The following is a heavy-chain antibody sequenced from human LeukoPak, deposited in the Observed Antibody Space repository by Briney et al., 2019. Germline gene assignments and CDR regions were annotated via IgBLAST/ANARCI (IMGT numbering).Heavy chain of an antibody. V-gene: IGHV3-21*01. CDR3: AREPRGYCSGGSCYPAFDY. Sequence: GGSLRLSCAASGFTFSSYSMNWVRQAPGKGLEWVSSISSSSSYIYYADSVKGRFTISRDNAKNSLYLQMNSLRAEDTAVYYCAREPRGYCSGGSCYPAFDYWGQGTLVAVSS. D-gene: IGHD2-15*01. CDR1: GFTFSSYS. J-gene: IGHJ4*02. CDR2: ISSSSSYI.